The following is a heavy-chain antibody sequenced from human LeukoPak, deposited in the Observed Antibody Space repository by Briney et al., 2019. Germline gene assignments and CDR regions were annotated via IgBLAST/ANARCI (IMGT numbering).Heavy chain of an antibody. CDR1: GLTFSGYW. CDR3: ARDVPHNWFDS. J-gene: IGHJ5*01. CDR2: IDNDGSST. Sequence: PGVSLRLSCAASGLTFSGYWVPWVRQAPGKGLVWVSRIDNDGSSTIYADSVKSRFTISRDNAKNTVHLQMNSLRVEDTAVYYCARDVPHNWFDSWGQGILVTVSS. V-gene: IGHV3-74*01.